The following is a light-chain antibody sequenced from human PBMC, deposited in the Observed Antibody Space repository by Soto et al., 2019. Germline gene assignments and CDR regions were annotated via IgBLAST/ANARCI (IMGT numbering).Light chain of an antibody. CDR3: QTWGSGIVV. Sequence: QSVLTQSPSASASLGASVKLTCTLSSGHSSYTIVWHQQQPEKGPRYLMNLKSDGSHNKGDGIPDRFSGSSSGAERYLTISSLQSEDEADYYCQTWGSGIVVFGGGTKVTVL. V-gene: IGLV4-69*01. CDR1: SGHSSYT. J-gene: IGLJ2*01. CDR2: LKSDGSH.